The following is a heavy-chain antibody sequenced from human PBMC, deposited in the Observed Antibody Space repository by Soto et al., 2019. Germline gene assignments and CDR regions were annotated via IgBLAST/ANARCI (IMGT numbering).Heavy chain of an antibody. CDR2: IWYDGSNK. J-gene: IGHJ4*02. D-gene: IGHD2-2*01. V-gene: IGHV3-33*01. CDR3: AREGIVVVPAAENYYFDY. Sequence: QVQLVESGGGVVQPGRSLRLSWAASGFTFSSYGMHWLRLARGKGLEWVAVIWYDGSNKYYADSVKGRFTISRDNSKNTLYLQMNSLRAEDTAVYYCAREGIVVVPAAENYYFDYWDQGTLVTVSS. CDR1: GFTFSSYG.